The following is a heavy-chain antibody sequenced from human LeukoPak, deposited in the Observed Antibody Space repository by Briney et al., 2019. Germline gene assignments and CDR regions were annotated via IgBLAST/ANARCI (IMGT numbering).Heavy chain of an antibody. CDR1: GFTFDDYT. J-gene: IGHJ4*02. Sequence: PGGSLRLSCAASGFTFDDYTMHWVRQAPGKGLEWVSLISWDGGSTYYADSVKGRFTISRDNSKNSLYLQMNSLRTEDTALYYCAKEGDYGSGSYFDYWGQGTLVTVSS. V-gene: IGHV3-43*01. CDR2: ISWDGGST. CDR3: AKEGDYGSGSYFDY. D-gene: IGHD3-10*01.